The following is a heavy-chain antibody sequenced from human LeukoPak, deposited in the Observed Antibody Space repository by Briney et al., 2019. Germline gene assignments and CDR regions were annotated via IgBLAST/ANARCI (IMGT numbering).Heavy chain of an antibody. CDR3: AKDPRYSSSWYSSALYGYYYYYYYMDV. Sequence: GGSLRLPCAASGFTFSSYGMHWVRQAPGKGLEWVAVISYDGSNKYYADSVKGRFTISRDNSKNTLYLQMNSLRAEDTAVYYCAKDPRYSSSWYSSALYGYYYYYYYMDVWGKGTTVTVSS. D-gene: IGHD6-13*01. CDR1: GFTFSSYG. CDR2: ISYDGSNK. J-gene: IGHJ6*03. V-gene: IGHV3-30*18.